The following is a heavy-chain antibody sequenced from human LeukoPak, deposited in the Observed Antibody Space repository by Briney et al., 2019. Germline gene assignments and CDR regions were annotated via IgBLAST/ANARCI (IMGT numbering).Heavy chain of an antibody. CDR1: GYTFTGYG. CDR3: ATTGYSSSWYLV. Sequence: GASVKVSCKASGYTFTGYGISWVRQAPGQGLEWMGWISAYNGNANYAQKLQGRVTMTTDTSTSTAYMELSSLRSEDTAVYYCATTGYSSSWYLVWGQGTLVTVSS. CDR2: ISAYNGNA. V-gene: IGHV1-18*01. J-gene: IGHJ4*02. D-gene: IGHD6-13*01.